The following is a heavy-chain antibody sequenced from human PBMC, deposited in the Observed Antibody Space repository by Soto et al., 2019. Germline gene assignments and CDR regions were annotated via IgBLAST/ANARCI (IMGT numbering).Heavy chain of an antibody. CDR1: GGSISSGDYY. D-gene: IGHD6-13*01. V-gene: IGHV4-30-4*01. CDR2: IYYSGST. Sequence: QVQLQESGPGLVKPSQTLSLTCTVSGGSISSGDYYWSWIRQPPGKGLEWIGYIYYSGSTYYNPSLKSPVNISVDTSKNQFSLKLSSVTAADTAVYYGARVGIAAAGGYYFDYWGQGTLVTVSS. J-gene: IGHJ4*02. CDR3: ARVGIAAAGGYYFDY.